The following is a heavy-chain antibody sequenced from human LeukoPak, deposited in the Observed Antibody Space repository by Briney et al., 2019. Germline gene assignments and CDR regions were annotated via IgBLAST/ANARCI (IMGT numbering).Heavy chain of an antibody. CDR2: INPDGSGT. CDR3: AKDSPWFGEFVFDY. J-gene: IGHJ4*02. Sequence: GGSLRLSCAASGFTFSSYWMHWVRQTPGKGLVWVSRINPDGSGTNYADSVKGRFTISRDNSKNTLYLQMNSLRAEDTAVYYCAKDSPWFGEFVFDYWGQGTLVTVSS. CDR1: GFTFSSYW. V-gene: IGHV3-74*01. D-gene: IGHD3-10*01.